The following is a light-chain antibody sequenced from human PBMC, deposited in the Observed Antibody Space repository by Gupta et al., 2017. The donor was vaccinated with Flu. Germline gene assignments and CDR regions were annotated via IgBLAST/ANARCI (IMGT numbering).Light chain of an antibody. Sequence: QSALPQPASVSGSPGQSITISCTGTSSDIGGYNYVSWYQQHPGEAPKFLIYEVSNRPSGVSDRFSGSKSGNTASLTISGLQAEDEADYYCSSYTSRTTWVFGGGTKVTVL. CDR3: SSYTSRTTWV. J-gene: IGLJ3*02. CDR1: SSDIGGYNY. CDR2: EVS. V-gene: IGLV2-14*01.